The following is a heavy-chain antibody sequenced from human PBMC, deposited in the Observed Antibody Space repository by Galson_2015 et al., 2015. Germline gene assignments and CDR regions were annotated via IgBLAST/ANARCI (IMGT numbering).Heavy chain of an antibody. CDR3: AKDIFGYPSGNYYSRRGQTHYYNYSGLDV. D-gene: IGHD3-10*01. CDR2: ISWDGAVT. V-gene: IGHV3-43*01. Sequence: SLRLSCAAPGFTFDDYPMHWVRHAPGKGLEWVCLISWDGAVTYYADSVNGRFTISRDNSENFLYLQMNGLTTEDTALYYCAKDIFGYPSGNYYSRRGQTHYYNYSGLDVWGQGTTVTVSS. CDR1: GFTFDDYP. J-gene: IGHJ6*02.